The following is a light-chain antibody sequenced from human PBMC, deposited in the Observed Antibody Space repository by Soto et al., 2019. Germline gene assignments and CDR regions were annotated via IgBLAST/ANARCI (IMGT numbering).Light chain of an antibody. J-gene: IGKJ1*01. CDR3: QQYGSSPRT. CDR1: QSVSSSY. CDR2: GAS. Sequence: EIMLTLSPGTLSLSPGERATLSCRASQSVSSSYLAWYQQKPDQAPRLLIYGASSRATGIPDRFSGSGSGTDFTLTISRLEPEDFAVYYCQQYGSSPRTFGQGTKV. V-gene: IGKV3-20*01.